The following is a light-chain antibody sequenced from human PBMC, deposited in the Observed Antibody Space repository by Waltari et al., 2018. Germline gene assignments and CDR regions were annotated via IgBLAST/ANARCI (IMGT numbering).Light chain of an antibody. CDR3: QQYGGSPPYT. CDR1: QSVSGSY. V-gene: IGKV3-20*01. Sequence: EIVLTQSPGTLSLSPGERATLSCRASQSVSGSYLAWYQQKPGQAPRLLIYDASSRATGVPDRFGGSGSGTDFTLTISRLEPEDFAVYYCQQYGGSPPYTFGQGTKLEIK. CDR2: DAS. J-gene: IGKJ2*01.